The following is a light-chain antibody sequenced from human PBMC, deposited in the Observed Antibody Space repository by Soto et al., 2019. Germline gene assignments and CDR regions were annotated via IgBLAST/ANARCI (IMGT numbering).Light chain of an antibody. CDR1: SSTIGSKT. CDR2: TTN. CDR3: AAWDDSLNGGV. V-gene: IGLV1-44*01. Sequence: QSVLTQPPSASGTPGQRVTISCSGSSSTIGSKTLNWYQQVPGSAPKLLIYTTNQRPSGVPDRFSGSKSGTSASLVISGLQSEDEADYYCAAWDDSLNGGVFGGGTKLTVL. J-gene: IGLJ3*02.